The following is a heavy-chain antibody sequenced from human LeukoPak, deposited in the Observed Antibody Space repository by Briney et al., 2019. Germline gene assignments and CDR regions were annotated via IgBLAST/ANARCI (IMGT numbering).Heavy chain of an antibody. CDR3: AKDRTWDDRGWLSY. J-gene: IGHJ4*02. CDR1: GFTFSAYA. D-gene: IGHD6-19*01. Sequence: GGSLRLSCAASGFTFSAYAMNWVRQAPGKGLEWVSGIGGSGGNINYADSVKGRFSISRDNSENTLFLQMNSLRAEDTAVYYCAKDRTWDDRGWLSYWGQGILVTVSS. CDR2: IGGSGGNI. V-gene: IGHV3-23*01.